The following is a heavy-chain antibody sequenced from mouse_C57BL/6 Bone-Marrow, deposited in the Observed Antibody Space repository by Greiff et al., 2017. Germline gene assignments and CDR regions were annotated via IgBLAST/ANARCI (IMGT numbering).Heavy chain of an antibody. Sequence: VKLMESGAELMKPGASVKLSCKATGYTFTGYWIEWVKQRPGHGLEWIGEILPGSGSTKYNDKFKVKATFTADTSSTTAYMQLSSLTTEDSAIYYCARWGYAMDYWGQGTSVTVSS. CDR2: ILPGSGST. CDR1: GYTFTGYW. CDR3: ARWGYAMDY. V-gene: IGHV1-9*01. J-gene: IGHJ4*01.